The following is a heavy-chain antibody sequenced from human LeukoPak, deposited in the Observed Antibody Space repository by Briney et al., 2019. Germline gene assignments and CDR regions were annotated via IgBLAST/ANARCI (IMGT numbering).Heavy chain of an antibody. J-gene: IGHJ6*03. CDR1: GFTVSSNY. Sequence: GSLRLSCAASGFTVSSNYMSWVRQAPGKGLEWVSVIYTDGTTYYADSVKGRFTISRDNSKNTLYLQMNSLRGEDTAAYYCAGYGGSYPYYMDVWGKGTTVTMSS. CDR2: IYTDGTT. CDR3: AGYGGSYPYYMDV. V-gene: IGHV3-66*01. D-gene: IGHD1-26*01.